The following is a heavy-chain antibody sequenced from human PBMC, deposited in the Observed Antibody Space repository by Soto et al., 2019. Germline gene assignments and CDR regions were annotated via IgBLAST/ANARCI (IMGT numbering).Heavy chain of an antibody. CDR2: IPYDGSNK. CDR3: AKRVGGDGWGPGY. V-gene: IGHV3-30*18. J-gene: IGHJ4*02. Sequence: QVQLVESGGGVVQPGGSLRVSCAASGFTFSNNAMHWVRQPPGKGLEWVAAIPYDGSNKYYADSVKGRFTISRDNSKNTLYLRMNSMRREDTAVYYCAKRVGGDGWGPGYWGQGTLVTVSS. CDR1: GFTFSNNA. D-gene: IGHD3-10*01.